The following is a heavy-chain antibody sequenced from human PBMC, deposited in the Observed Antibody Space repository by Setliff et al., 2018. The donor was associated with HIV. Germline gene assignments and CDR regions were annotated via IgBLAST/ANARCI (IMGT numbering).Heavy chain of an antibody. CDR2: ISPTNTYT. CDR1: GFTFNDYY. Sequence: GGSLRLSCAASGFTFNDYYMSWVRQAPGKGLEWVSYISPTNTYTNYADSVKGRFALSRDNAKNSLYLHMNSLRADDTAVYYCARVPNYNDYVGDYYYMDVWGTGTTVTVSS. V-gene: IGHV3-11*05. J-gene: IGHJ6*03. D-gene: IGHD4-17*01. CDR3: ARVPNYNDYVGDYYYMDV.